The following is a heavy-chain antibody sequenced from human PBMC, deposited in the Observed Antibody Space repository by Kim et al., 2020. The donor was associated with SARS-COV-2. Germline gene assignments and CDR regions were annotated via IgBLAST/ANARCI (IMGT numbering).Heavy chain of an antibody. V-gene: IGHV4-39*01. Sequence: SETLSLTCTVSGGSISSSSYYWGWIRQPPGKGLEWIGSIYYSGSTYYNPSLKSRVTISVDTSKNQFSLKLSSVTAADTAVYYCASRDCTNGVCYWGNRGAYYYYGMDVWGQGTTVTVSS. CDR1: GGSISSSSYY. CDR2: IYYSGST. J-gene: IGHJ6*02. CDR3: ASRDCTNGVCYWGNRGAYYYYGMDV. D-gene: IGHD2-8*01.